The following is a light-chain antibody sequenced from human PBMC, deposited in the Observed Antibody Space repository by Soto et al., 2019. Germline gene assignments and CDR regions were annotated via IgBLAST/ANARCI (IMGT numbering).Light chain of an antibody. Sequence: DIQMTQSPSSLSVSVGDRVTITCQASQDISNYLNWYQQKPGKAPKLLIYDASNLETGVPSRFSGSGSGTDFTFTISSLQPEDIATYYCQQYWTFGQGTKVEIK. J-gene: IGKJ1*01. CDR1: QDISNY. V-gene: IGKV1-33*01. CDR2: DAS. CDR3: QQYWT.